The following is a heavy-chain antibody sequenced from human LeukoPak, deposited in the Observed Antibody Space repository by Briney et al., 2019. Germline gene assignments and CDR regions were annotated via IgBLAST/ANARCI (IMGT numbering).Heavy chain of an antibody. Sequence: SETLSLTCTVSGGSISSYYWSWIRQPAGKGLEWIGRIYTSGSNNYNTSLKSRVTMSVDTSKNQFSLKLSSVTAADTAVYYCASDTLSEIYDLGAFDIWGQGTMVTVSS. D-gene: IGHD3-22*01. V-gene: IGHV4-4*07. J-gene: IGHJ3*02. CDR1: GGSISSYY. CDR2: IYTSGSN. CDR3: ASDTLSEIYDLGAFDI.